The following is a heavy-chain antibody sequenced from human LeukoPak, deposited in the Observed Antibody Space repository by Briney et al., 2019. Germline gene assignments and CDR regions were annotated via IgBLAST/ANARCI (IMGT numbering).Heavy chain of an antibody. Sequence: ASVKVSCKAAGYTFGNYGIKWVRQAPGQGLEWMGWISAYNGNTNYAQKLQGRVTMTTDTSTSTAYMELRSLRSDDTAVYYCARDRYYYDSSGYYYFDYWGQGTLVTVSS. J-gene: IGHJ4*02. CDR1: GYTFGNYG. V-gene: IGHV1-18*01. CDR3: ARDRYYYDSSGYYYFDY. D-gene: IGHD3-22*01. CDR2: ISAYNGNT.